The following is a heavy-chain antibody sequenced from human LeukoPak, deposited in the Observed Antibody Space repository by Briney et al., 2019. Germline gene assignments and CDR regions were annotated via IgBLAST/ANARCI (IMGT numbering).Heavy chain of an antibody. V-gene: IGHV3-23*01. CDR3: AKSAYPGYSGGWYSGYFDY. J-gene: IGHJ4*02. CDR1: GFTFSSYA. Sequence: GGSLRLSCAASGFTFSSYAMSWVRQAPGKGLEWVSAISGSGGSTYYADSVKGRFTISRDNSKNTLYLQMNSLRAEDTAVYYCAKSAYPGYSGGWYSGYFDYWGQGTLVTVSS. D-gene: IGHD6-19*01. CDR2: ISGSGGST.